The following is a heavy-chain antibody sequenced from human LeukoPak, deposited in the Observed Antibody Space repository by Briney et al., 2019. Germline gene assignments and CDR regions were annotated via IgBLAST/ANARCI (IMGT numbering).Heavy chain of an antibody. J-gene: IGHJ4*02. D-gene: IGHD3-10*01. CDR1: GFTVSSNF. Sequence: GGSLRLSCAPSGFTVSSNFMTWVRQAPGKGLEWVSIIFSGGDTYYTDSVKDRFTISRDNSKDTVYLQMNSLRAEDTAVYYCARDRGDQGNWGQGTLVTVSS. V-gene: IGHV3-66*01. CDR3: ARDRGDQGN. CDR2: IFSGGDT.